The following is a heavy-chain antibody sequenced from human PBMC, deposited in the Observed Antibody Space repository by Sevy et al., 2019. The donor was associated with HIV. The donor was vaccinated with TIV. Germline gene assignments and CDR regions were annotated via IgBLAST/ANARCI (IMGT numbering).Heavy chain of an antibody. J-gene: IGHJ6*02. Sequence: GGSLRLSCVGSGISISSHWMNWVRQSPGKGLEWVANINQDGSEIYYVDSVKGRFTISRENAKNSGYLQMHGPRVEESGVYYCARAMGVWGQGTTVTVSS. CDR1: GISISSHW. CDR3: ARAMGV. CDR2: INQDGSEI. V-gene: IGHV3-7*01.